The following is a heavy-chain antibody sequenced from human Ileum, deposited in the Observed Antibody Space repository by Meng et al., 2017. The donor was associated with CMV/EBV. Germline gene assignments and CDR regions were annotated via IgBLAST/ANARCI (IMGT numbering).Heavy chain of an antibody. Sequence: GSLRLSCTVSGYSISSGYYWGWIRQPPGKGLEGVGSSCHSGSTYYNPSLKSRVTISGDTSKDQVSLKLSSVTAADTAVYYCARGMFPDYWGQGTLVTVSS. J-gene: IGHJ4*02. V-gene: IGHV4-38-2*02. CDR1: GYSISSGYY. CDR3: ARGMFPDY. D-gene: IGHD3-10*02. CDR2: SCHSGST.